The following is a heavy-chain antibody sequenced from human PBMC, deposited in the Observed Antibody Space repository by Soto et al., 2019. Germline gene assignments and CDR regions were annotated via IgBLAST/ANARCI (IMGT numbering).Heavy chain of an antibody. CDR2: IYSGGRT. Sequence: PGGSLRLSCAASGFTVSSNYMSWVRQAPGKGLEWVSIIYSGGRTYYADSVKGRFTISRDNSKNTLYLQMNSLRAEDTAVYYCTRGTSSGYYDFDYWGQGTMVTVYS. D-gene: IGHD3-22*01. CDR1: GFTVSSNY. J-gene: IGHJ4*02. CDR3: TRGTSSGYYDFDY. V-gene: IGHV3-53*01.